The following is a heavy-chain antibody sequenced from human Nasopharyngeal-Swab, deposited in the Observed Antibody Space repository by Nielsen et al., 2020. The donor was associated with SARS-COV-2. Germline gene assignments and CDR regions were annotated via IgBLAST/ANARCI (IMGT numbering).Heavy chain of an antibody. CDR3: ARDGYCGGDCYGAFDI. D-gene: IGHD2-21*02. Sequence: GGSLRLSCDASGFIFSSYTMNWVRRAPVKGLEWVSSISRSSSDIYYRDSLKGRFTVSRDNTKKSLYLQMDSLRAEDTAVYYCARDGYCGGDCYGAFDIWGQGTMVTVSS. J-gene: IGHJ3*02. CDR2: ISRSSSDI. V-gene: IGHV3-21*01. CDR1: GFIFSSYT.